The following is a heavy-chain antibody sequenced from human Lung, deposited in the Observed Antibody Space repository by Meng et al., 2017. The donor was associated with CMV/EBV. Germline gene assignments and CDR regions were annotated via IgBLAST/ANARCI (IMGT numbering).Heavy chain of an antibody. V-gene: IGHV1-2*02. CDR3: ARATENFVVEPPAILFDY. J-gene: IGHJ4*02. Sequence: YPFPGYYLHWVRQAPGQGLEWMGWINPNSGATNFAQKFQGRVTMTRDTSISTAYMELRRLTSDDTAVYYCARATENFVVEPPAILFDYWGQGILVTVSS. D-gene: IGHD2-2*02. CDR1: YPFPGYY. CDR2: INPNSGAT.